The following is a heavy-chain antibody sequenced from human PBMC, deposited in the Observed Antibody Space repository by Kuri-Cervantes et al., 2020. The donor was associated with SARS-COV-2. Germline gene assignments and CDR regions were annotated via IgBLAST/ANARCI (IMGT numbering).Heavy chain of an antibody. CDR3: SRTYDRTASLYYYYYMDV. Sequence: GESLKISCAASGFTFSSYSMNWVRQAPGKGLEWVSYISSSSSTIYYADSVKGRFTISRDNAKNSLYLQMNSLRDEDTAVYYCSRTYDRTASLYYYYYMDVWGKGTTVTVSS. D-gene: IGHD3-22*01. J-gene: IGHJ6*03. CDR1: GFTFSSYS. CDR2: ISSSSSTI. V-gene: IGHV3-48*02.